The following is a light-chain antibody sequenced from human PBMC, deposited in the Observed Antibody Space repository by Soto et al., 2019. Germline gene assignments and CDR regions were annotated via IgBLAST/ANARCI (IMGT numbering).Light chain of an antibody. CDR3: QSYDSSLSVYV. J-gene: IGLJ1*01. CDR1: SSNIGAGYD. V-gene: IGLV1-40*01. Sequence: QSVLTQPPSVSGAPGQRVTISCTGSSSNIGAGYDVHWYQQLPGTAPKLLIYGNSSRPSGVPDRFSGSKSGTSASLAITGLQAEDEADYYCQSYDSSLSVYVFGTGTTLTVL. CDR2: GNS.